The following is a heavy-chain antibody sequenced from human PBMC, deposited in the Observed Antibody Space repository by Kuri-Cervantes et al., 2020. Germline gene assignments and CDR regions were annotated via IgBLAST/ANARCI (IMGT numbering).Heavy chain of an antibody. CDR1: GFTFSSYS. CDR2: ISSSSSYI. V-gene: IGHV3-21*01. J-gene: IGHJ4*02. CDR3: ASWFGELPVDY. Sequence: LSLTCAASGFTFSSYSMNWVRQAPGKGLEWVSSISSSSSYINYADSVKGRFTISRDNAKNSLYLQMNSLRAEDTAVYYCASWFGELPVDYWGQGTLVTVSS. D-gene: IGHD3-10*01.